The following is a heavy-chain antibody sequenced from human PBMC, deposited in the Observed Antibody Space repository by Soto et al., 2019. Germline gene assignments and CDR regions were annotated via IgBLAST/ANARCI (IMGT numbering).Heavy chain of an antibody. Sequence: SVKVSCKASGGTFSSYAISWVRQAPGQGLEWMGGIIPIFGTANYVQKFQGRVTITADESTSTAYMELSSLRSEDTAVYYCARGSVVTKIRPLDHWGQGTPVTVSS. CDR3: ARGSVVTKIRPLDH. CDR2: IIPIFGTA. CDR1: GGTFSSYA. D-gene: IGHD3-22*01. V-gene: IGHV1-69*13. J-gene: IGHJ4*02.